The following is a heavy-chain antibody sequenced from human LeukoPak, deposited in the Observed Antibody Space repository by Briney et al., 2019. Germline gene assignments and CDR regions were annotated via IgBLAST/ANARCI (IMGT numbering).Heavy chain of an antibody. Sequence: SETLSLTCAVYGGSFSGYYWSWIRQPPGKGLEWIGEINHSGSTNYNPSLKSRVTISVDTSKNQFSLKLGSVTAADTAVYYCAREKSYCGGDCYSTAVFDYWGQGTLVTVSS. CDR3: AREKSYCGGDCYSTAVFDY. CDR1: GGSFSGYY. CDR2: INHSGST. D-gene: IGHD2-21*02. V-gene: IGHV4-34*01. J-gene: IGHJ4*02.